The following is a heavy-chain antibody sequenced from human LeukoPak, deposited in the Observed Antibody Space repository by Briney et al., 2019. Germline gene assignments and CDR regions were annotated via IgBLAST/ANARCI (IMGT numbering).Heavy chain of an antibody. Sequence: ASVKVSCKASGYTFTSYGIRWVRQAPGQGLEWMGWISAYNGNTNYAQKLQGRVTMTTDTSTSTAYMELRSLRSDDTAVYYCASAPRGAAVPNYWGQGTLVTVSS. CDR1: GYTFTSYG. CDR3: ASAPRGAAVPNY. V-gene: IGHV1-18*01. D-gene: IGHD6-13*01. CDR2: ISAYNGNT. J-gene: IGHJ4*02.